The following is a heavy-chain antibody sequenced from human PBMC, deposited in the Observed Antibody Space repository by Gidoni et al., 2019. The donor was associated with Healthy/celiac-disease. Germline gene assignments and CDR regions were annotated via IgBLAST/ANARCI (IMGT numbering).Heavy chain of an antibody. J-gene: IGHJ2*01. V-gene: IGHV4-59*01. CDR1: GGSISSYD. CDR2: ISDSGST. Sequence: QVQRQESGPGLVTPAATLSLNCTVSGGSISSYDWSGIRQPPGKGLEWIGYISDSGSTNYNPSLTIRVTISVDTPKNQFSLKLSSVTSADSAVYYCARLPNDPIFGVVISGWYFDLWGRGTLVTVSS. CDR3: ARLPNDPIFGVVISGWYFDL. D-gene: IGHD3-3*01.